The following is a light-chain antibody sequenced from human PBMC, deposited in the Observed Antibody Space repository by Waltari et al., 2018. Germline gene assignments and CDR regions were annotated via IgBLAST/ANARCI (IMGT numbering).Light chain of an antibody. Sequence: QSALTQPASVSGFLGQWVTISCARSSSDIGTHNYVSWYQQHPGRAPKLIIYDVNKRPSGFSDRFSGSKSGNTASLTISGLHAEDEAEYYCCSDTSRSTYVFGTGTEVTVL. CDR3: CSDTSRSTYV. V-gene: IGLV2-14*01. J-gene: IGLJ1*01. CDR2: DVN. CDR1: SSDIGTHNY.